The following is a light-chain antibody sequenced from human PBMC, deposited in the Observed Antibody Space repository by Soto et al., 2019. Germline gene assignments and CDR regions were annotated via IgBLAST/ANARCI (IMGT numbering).Light chain of an antibody. CDR3: AAWDDSLNGYG. CDR2: SNN. V-gene: IGLV1-44*01. CDR1: SSNIGNNT. J-gene: IGLJ1*01. Sequence: QSVLTQPPSASGTPGQRVTISCSGSSSNIGNNTVNWYQQLPGTAPKLLIYSNNQRPSGVPDRFSGSKSGTPASLAISGLQSEDEADYYCAAWDDSLNGYGFGTGTKVTVL.